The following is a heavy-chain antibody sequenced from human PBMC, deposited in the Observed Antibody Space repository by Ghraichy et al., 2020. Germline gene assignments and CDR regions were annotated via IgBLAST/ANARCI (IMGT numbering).Heavy chain of an antibody. D-gene: IGHD6-13*01. Sequence: GGSLRLSCAASGFTFSSYAMSWVRQAPGKGLEWVSAISGSGGSTYYADSVKGRFTISRDNSKNTLYLQMNSLRAEDTAVYYCAKTQRQHLVLFDAFDIWGQGTMVTVSS. V-gene: IGHV3-23*01. CDR2: ISGSGGST. CDR3: AKTQRQHLVLFDAFDI. J-gene: IGHJ3*02. CDR1: GFTFSSYA.